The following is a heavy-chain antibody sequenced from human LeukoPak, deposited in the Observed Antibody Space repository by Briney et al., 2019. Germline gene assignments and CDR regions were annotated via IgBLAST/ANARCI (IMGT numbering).Heavy chain of an antibody. CDR3: ARDITFRRQASGY. CDR1: GYTFTGYY. D-gene: IGHD3-10*01. CDR2: LHPNSGGT. Sequence: ASVKVSCKASGYTFTGYYMHWVRQAPGQGLEWMGRLHPNSGGTKYAQKFLGRVTMTRVTSIGTAYMELSRLRSDDPAVYYCARDITFRRQASGYWGERTLVTVSS. J-gene: IGHJ4*02. V-gene: IGHV1-2*06.